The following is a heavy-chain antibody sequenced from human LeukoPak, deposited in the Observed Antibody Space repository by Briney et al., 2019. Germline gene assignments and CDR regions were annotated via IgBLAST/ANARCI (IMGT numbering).Heavy chain of an antibody. CDR2: IYYSGST. CDR3: AIRLCSGGNCYSDYFDY. D-gene: IGHD2-15*01. J-gene: IGHJ4*02. Sequence: ASETLSLTCTVSGGSISSYYWSWIRQPPGKGLEWIAYIYYSGSTNYNPSLESRVTISVDTSKNQFSLKLSSVTAADTAVYHCAIRLCSGGNCYSDYFDYWGQGTLVTVSS. CDR1: GGSISSYY. V-gene: IGHV4-59*08.